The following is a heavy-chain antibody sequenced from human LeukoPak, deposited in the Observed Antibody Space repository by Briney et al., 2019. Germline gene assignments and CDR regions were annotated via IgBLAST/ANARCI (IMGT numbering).Heavy chain of an antibody. J-gene: IGHJ4*02. CDR3: AKGYSSGWSPFDY. CDR1: GFTFSSYA. V-gene: IGHV3-23*01. D-gene: IGHD6-19*01. CDR2: ISGSGGTT. Sequence: GGSLRLSCAASGFTFSSYAMSWVRQAPWKGLEWVSAISGSGGTTYYADSVKGRFTISRDNSKNTLYLQMNSLRAEDTAIYYCAKGYSSGWSPFDYWGQGTLATVSS.